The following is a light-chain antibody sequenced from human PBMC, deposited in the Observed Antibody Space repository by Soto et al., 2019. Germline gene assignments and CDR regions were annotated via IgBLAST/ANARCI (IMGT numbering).Light chain of an antibody. CDR3: SSYTITTTRV. V-gene: IGLV2-14*01. Sequence: QSALTQPASVSGSPGQSITISCTGTSSDIGYYNYVSWYQQHPGKAPRLMIYEVSNRPSGVSNRFSGSKSGNTASLTISGLQAEDEADYYCSSYTITTTRVFGTGTKLTVL. J-gene: IGLJ1*01. CDR1: SSDIGYYNY. CDR2: EVS.